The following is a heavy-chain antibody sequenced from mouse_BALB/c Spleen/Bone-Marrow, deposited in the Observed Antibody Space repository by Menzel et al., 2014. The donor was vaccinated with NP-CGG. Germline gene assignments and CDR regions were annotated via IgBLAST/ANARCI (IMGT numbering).Heavy chain of an antibody. CDR3: AYGSSYDYFDY. CDR1: GFNIKDTY. V-gene: IGHV14-3*02. D-gene: IGHD1-1*01. J-gene: IGHJ2*01. CDR2: IDPANGNT. Sequence: VQLRQPGAELVKPGAPVKLSCTASGFNIKDTYMHWVKQRPEQGLEWIGRIDPANGNTKYDPKLQGKATITADTSSNTAHLQLSSLTSEDTAVYYCAYGSSYDYFDYWGQGTTLTVSS.